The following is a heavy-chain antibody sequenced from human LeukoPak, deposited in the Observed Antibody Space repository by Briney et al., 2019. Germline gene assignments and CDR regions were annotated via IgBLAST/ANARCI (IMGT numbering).Heavy chain of an antibody. CDR2: AYYRSKWHY. CDR1: GDSVSSNSAA. V-gene: IGHV6-1*01. J-gene: IGHJ5*02. D-gene: IGHD5-18*01. CDR3: AGYSYGVRPS. Sequence: SQSLSLTCAISGDSVSSNSAAWNWIRQSPSRGLEWLGRAYYRSKWHYDYAVSVKSRITIDPDTSKNQFSLHLDSVTPEDTAVYYCAGYSYGVRPSWGQGTLDSVSS.